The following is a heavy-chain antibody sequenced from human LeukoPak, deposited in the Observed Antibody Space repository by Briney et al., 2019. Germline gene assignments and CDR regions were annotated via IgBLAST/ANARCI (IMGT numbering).Heavy chain of an antibody. CDR2: IYYSGST. CDR1: GGSISSSSYY. J-gene: IGHJ4*02. V-gene: IGHV4-39*07. CDR3: ARAKLRHNEVDY. D-gene: IGHD1-1*01. Sequence: SETLSLTCTVSGGSISSSSYYWGWIRQPPGKGLEWIGSIYYSGSTYYNPSLKSRVTISVDTSKNQFSLKLSSVTAADTAVYYCARAKLRHNEVDYWGQGTLVTVSS.